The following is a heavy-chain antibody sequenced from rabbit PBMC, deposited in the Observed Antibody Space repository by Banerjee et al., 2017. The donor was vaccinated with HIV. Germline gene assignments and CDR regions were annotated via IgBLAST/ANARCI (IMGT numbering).Heavy chain of an antibody. CDR2: IYAGSTGTT. CDR3: ARGLVAGVLDL. CDR1: GFSFSSGYY. J-gene: IGHJ4*01. D-gene: IGHD3-3*01. V-gene: IGHV1S45*01. Sequence: QQQLEESGGGLVKPGGSLTLTCTASGFSFSSGYYMCWVRQAPGKGLEWIACIYAGSTGTTHYASWAKGRFTISKASSTTVTLQMTSLTAADTATYFCARGLVAGVLDLWGPGTLVTVS.